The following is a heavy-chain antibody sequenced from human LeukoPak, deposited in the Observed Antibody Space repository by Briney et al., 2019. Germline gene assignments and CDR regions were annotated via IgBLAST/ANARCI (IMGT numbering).Heavy chain of an antibody. Sequence: SETLSLTCTVSGGSISSYYWSWIRQPPGKGLEWIGYIYYSGSTNYNPSLNSRVTISVDTSKNQFSLKLSSVTAADTAVYYCARSGYSSGWYDYYYYGMDVWGQGTTVTVSS. J-gene: IGHJ6*02. CDR3: ARSGYSSGWYDYYYYGMDV. D-gene: IGHD6-19*01. V-gene: IGHV4-59*01. CDR1: GGSISSYY. CDR2: IYYSGST.